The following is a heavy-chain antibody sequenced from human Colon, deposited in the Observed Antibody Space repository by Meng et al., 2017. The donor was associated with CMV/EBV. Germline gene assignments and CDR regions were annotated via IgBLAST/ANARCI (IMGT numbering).Heavy chain of an antibody. Sequence: SETLSLTCAVSGGSFSGYYWSWIRQPPGKGLEWIGEINHSGSTNYNPSPKSRVTISLDTSKNQFSLKLSSVTAADTAVYYCARKIRSGLLEVPAAIYDDFDIWGQGTMVTVSS. V-gene: IGHV4-34*01. CDR2: INHSGST. J-gene: IGHJ3*02. D-gene: IGHD2-2*02. CDR3: ARKIRSGLLEVPAAIYDDFDI. CDR1: GGSFSGYY.